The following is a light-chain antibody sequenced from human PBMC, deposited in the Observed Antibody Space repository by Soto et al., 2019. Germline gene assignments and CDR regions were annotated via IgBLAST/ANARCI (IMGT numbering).Light chain of an antibody. J-gene: IGKJ1*01. V-gene: IGKV1-39*01. CDR2: AAS. CDR3: HQTFANPWT. Sequence: DIQMTHSPSSLSASVGDIVTITCRASQSIGIYLNWYQKKPGKAPKLLIHAASTLQSGAPSTFSGSGYGTDFALTISSLQPEDIATYYCHQTFANPWTFAHGTKVDIK. CDR1: QSIGIY.